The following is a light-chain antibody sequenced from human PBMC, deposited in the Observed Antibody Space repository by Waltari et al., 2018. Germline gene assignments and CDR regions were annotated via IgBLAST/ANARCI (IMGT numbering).Light chain of an antibody. Sequence: EIVLTQSPGSLSSSPGERVTLSCRASQSVSRALAWYQQKPGPAPRLLIFGASNRATGIPDMFSGSGSETDFSLTLSRLEPEDCAVYYCKHYVRLPATFGRGTKVEIK. CDR2: GAS. V-gene: IGKV3-20*01. CDR1: QSVSRA. J-gene: IGKJ1*01. CDR3: KHYVRLPAT.